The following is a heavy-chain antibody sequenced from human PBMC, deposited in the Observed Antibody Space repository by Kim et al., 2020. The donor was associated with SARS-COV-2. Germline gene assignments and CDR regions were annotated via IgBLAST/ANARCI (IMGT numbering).Heavy chain of an antibody. V-gene: IGHV3-48*03. Sequence: GGSLRLSCAASGFNFSSYEMNWVRQAPGKGLEWVSNISSSGSTIYYADSVKGRFTISRDNAKNSLYLQMNSLRAEDTAVYYCAREKPQKTSTAATNGFYYGMDAWGQGTTVTVSS. CDR1: GFNFSSYE. CDR3: AREKPQKTSTAATNGFYYGMDA. J-gene: IGHJ6*02. D-gene: IGHD1-26*01. CDR2: ISSSGSTI.